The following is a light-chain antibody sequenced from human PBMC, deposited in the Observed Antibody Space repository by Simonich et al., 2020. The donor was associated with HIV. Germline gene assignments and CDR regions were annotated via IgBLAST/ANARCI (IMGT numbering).Light chain of an antibody. J-gene: IGKJ2*01. Sequence: DIQMTQSPSSLSASVGDRVTITCRASQNIYKYLNWYQQKPGKAPKFLIYAASSLQSGVPSRFSGSGSGTDFTLTISSLQPEDFATYYCQQYNSYPYTFGQGTKLEIK. CDR2: AAS. CDR3: QQYNSYPYT. V-gene: IGKV1-39*01. CDR1: QNIYKY.